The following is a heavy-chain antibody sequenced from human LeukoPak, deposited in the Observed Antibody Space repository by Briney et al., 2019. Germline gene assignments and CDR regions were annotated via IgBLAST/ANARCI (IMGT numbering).Heavy chain of an antibody. CDR3: ARVWIASGSYYDDRGAFDY. Sequence: PSETLSLTCTVSGGSISSGSYYWSWIRQPAGKGLEWIGRIYTSGSTNYNPSLKSRVTISVDTSKNQFSLKLNSVTAADTAVYYCARVWIASGSYYDDRGAFDYWGQGTLVTVSS. CDR1: GGSISSGSYY. D-gene: IGHD1-26*01. CDR2: IYTSGST. V-gene: IGHV4-61*02. J-gene: IGHJ4*02.